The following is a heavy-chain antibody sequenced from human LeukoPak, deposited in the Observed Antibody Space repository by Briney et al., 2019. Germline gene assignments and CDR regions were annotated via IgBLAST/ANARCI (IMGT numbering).Heavy chain of an antibody. V-gene: IGHV4-59*01. CDR3: ARRRLYATTPYWYFDL. D-gene: IGHD2-8*01. J-gene: IGHJ2*01. Sequence: PSETLSLTCTVSGGSISSYYWSWIRQPPGKGLEWIGYIYYSGSANYNPSLKSRVTISVDTSKNQISLKLSSVTAADTAVYYCARRRLYATTPYWYFDLWGRGTLVTVSS. CDR2: IYYSGSA. CDR1: GGSISSYY.